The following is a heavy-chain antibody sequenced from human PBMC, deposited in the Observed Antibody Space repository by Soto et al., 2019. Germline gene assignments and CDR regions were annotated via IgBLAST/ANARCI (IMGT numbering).Heavy chain of an antibody. CDR2: IIPIFGTA. CDR3: ARGAVYYDSSGYYYSDLTDY. CDR1: GGTFSSYA. J-gene: IGHJ4*02. D-gene: IGHD3-22*01. V-gene: IGHV1-69*13. Sequence: GASVKVSCKASGGTFSSYAISWVRQAPGQGLEWMGGIIPIFGTANYAQKFQGRVTITADESTSTAYMELSSLRSEDTAVYYCARGAVYYDSSGYYYSDLTDYWGQGTLVTVSS.